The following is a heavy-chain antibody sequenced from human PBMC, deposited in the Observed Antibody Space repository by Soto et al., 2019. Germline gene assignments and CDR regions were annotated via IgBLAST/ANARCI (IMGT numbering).Heavy chain of an antibody. J-gene: IGHJ4*02. D-gene: IGHD5-18*01. CDR2: IIPIFGAP. CDR3: ATPAEPLDTAMLKGLAH. CDR1: GGTFSNTA. V-gene: IGHV1-69*01. Sequence: QVQLVQSGAEVKKPGSSVKVSCKASGGTFSNTAFIWVRQAPGQGLEWMGRIIPIFGAPNYAQKFQGRLMISADDSASKAYMELNTLTSEATAVYYCATPAEPLDTAMLKGLAHWGQGTLVTVSS.